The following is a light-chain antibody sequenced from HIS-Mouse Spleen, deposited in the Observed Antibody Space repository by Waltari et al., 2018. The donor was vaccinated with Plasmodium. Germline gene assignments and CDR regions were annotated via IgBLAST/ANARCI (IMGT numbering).Light chain of an antibody. CDR3: QQLNSYPLT. Sequence: DIQLTQSPSFLSASVGDRVTITCRASQGIISYLAWYQQKPGKAPKLLIYAASTLQSGVPSRFSGSGSGTEFTLTINSLQPEDFATYYCQQLNSYPLTFGGGTKVEIK. CDR2: AAS. V-gene: IGKV1-9*01. CDR1: QGIISY. J-gene: IGKJ4*01.